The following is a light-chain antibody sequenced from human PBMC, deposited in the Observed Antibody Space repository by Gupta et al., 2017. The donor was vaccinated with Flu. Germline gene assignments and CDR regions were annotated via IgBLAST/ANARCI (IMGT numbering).Light chain of an antibody. J-gene: IGLJ3*02. Sequence: QSALTQPASVSGSPGQSITISCTGTSNDVGRYNLVSWYQQHPGKAPKLMIYEGSKRPSGVSNRFSGSKSGNTASLTISGLQAEDEADYYCCSYAGSSTSWVFGGGTKLTVL. CDR1: SNDVGRYNL. V-gene: IGLV2-23*01. CDR2: EGS. CDR3: CSYAGSSTSWV.